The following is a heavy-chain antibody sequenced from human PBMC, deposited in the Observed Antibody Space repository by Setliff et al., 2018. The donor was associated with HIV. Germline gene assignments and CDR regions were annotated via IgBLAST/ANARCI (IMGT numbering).Heavy chain of an antibody. J-gene: IGHJ4*02. D-gene: IGHD3-22*01. CDR1: GYTFTGYY. V-gene: IGHV1-2*06. CDR2: INPNTGGT. Sequence: ASVKVSCKASGYTFTGYYMHWVRQVPGQGLEWMGRINPNTGGTDYAQKFQGRVTMTGDTSISTAYMELSRLRSDDTAVYYCARDFTYDYDSSGPGWGQGTLVTVSS. CDR3: ARDFTYDYDSSGPG.